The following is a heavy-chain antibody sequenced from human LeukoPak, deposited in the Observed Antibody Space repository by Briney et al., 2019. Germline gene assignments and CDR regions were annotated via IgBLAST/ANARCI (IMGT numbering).Heavy chain of an antibody. Sequence: SQTLSLTCTVSGGSINTGDYYWSWIRQPPGKGLEWIRYIYYSGSTYYNPSLKSRVTIPVDTSKNQFSLKLSSVTAADTAVYYCARSPDYVEDYWGQGTLVTVSS. D-gene: IGHD4-17*01. CDR1: GGSINTGDYY. CDR2: IYYSGST. J-gene: IGHJ4*02. V-gene: IGHV4-30-4*01. CDR3: ARSPDYVEDY.